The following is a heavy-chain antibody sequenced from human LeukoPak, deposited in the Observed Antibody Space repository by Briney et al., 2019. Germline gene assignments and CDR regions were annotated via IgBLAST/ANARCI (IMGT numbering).Heavy chain of an antibody. V-gene: IGHV3-21*01. Sequence: GGSLRLSCAASGFTFSSYSMNWVRQAPGKGLEWVSSISSSSSYMYYADSVKGRFTISRDNAKNSLYLQMNSLRAEDTAVYYCARRLYDSSGYYYVDYWGQGTLVTVSS. D-gene: IGHD3-22*01. J-gene: IGHJ4*02. CDR1: GFTFSSYS. CDR3: ARRLYDSSGYYYVDY. CDR2: ISSSSSYM.